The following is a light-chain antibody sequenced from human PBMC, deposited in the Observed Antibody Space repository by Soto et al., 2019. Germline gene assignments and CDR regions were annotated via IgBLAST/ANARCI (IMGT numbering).Light chain of an antibody. V-gene: IGKV3-20*01. Sequence: EIVMTQSPAPLSLSPGERATLSCRASQSVSSYLAWYQQKPGQAPRLLIYGASTRATGIPDRFSGSGSGTDFTLTISRVEPEDFALYYCQQYGTSLWTFGQGTKVDIK. CDR1: QSVSSY. CDR3: QQYGTSLWT. J-gene: IGKJ1*01. CDR2: GAS.